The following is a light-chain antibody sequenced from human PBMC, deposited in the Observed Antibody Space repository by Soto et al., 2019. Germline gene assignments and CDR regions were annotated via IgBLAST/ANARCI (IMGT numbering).Light chain of an antibody. J-gene: IGKJ4*01. V-gene: IGKV3-20*01. CDR2: GAS. CDR3: QQYSSSPPT. CDR1: QSLSSRY. Sequence: EIVLTQSPGTLSLSPGDRATLSCRASQSLSSRYLAWYRQEPGQAPRLLIYGASNRATGIPDRFSGSGSGTDFTLTISRLEPDDFAVYYCQQYSSSPPTFGGGTKVEIK.